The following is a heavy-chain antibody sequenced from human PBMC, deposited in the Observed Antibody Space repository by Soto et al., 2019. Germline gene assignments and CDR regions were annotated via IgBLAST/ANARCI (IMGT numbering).Heavy chain of an antibody. CDR3: GGGGGVRVAAAAAFDM. Sequence: VQSGAVVKKPGASVTVSCSASGYPVTAYYMHWVRQAPGTGFEWMGGTNPATGAAEYTQTLQGTGPETKESSTGRGFRELRCLTAGPPAVFEIGGGGGVRVAAAAAFDMWGQATLVTVSS. CDR1: GYPVTAYY. CDR2: TNPATGAA. J-gene: IGHJ3*02. V-gene: IGHV1-2*02. D-gene: IGHD6-19*01.